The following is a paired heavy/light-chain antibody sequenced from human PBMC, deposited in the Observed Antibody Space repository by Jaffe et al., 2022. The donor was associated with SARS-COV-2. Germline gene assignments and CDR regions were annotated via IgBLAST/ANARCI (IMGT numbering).Heavy chain of an antibody. Sequence: EVQLVESGGGLVKPGGSLRLSCAASGFTFSNAWMSWVRQVPGKGLECVGRIKSKSDGGTIDYAAPVQGRFTISRDDSKNTLYLQMNNLKTEDTAVYFCTTDRGEGALLITSHWGQGSLVSVSS. CDR3: TTDRGEGALLITSH. CDR1: GFTFSNAW. V-gene: IGHV3-15*01. D-gene: IGHD3-22*01. J-gene: IGHJ4*02. CDR2: IKSKSDGGTI.
Light chain of an antibody. CDR2: GAS. CDR1: QNIRSN. CDR3: QQYKAWYS. J-gene: IGKJ2*03. Sequence: EIVLTQSPATLSVSPGERATLSCRASQNIRSNLGWHQQKPGQAPRLLIYGASTRATGIPARFSGSGSGTEFTLTISSLQSEDFAVYYCQQYKAWYSFGQGTKLEIK. V-gene: IGKV3-15*01.